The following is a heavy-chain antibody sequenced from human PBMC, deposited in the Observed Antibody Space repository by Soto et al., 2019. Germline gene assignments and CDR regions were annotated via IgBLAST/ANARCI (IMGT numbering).Heavy chain of an antibody. CDR1: GFSLSTSGVG. CDR2: IYWDDDK. J-gene: IGHJ4*02. CDR3: AHAVLLWFRELYYCDY. D-gene: IGHD3-10*01. Sequence: QITLKESGPTLVKPTQTLTLTCTFSGFSLSTSGVGVGWIRQPPGKALEWLALIYWDDDKRYSPSLKSRLTITXXTXKXXVVLTMTNTDPVDTATYYRAHAVLLWFRELYYCDYRGQGTLVTVSS. V-gene: IGHV2-5*02.